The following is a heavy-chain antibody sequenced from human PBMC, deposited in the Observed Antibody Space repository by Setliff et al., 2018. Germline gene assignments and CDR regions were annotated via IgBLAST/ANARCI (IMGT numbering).Heavy chain of an antibody. CDR1: GFTLGNYA. CDR3: AKDGWGATFHS. CDR2: ISGTGNTA. V-gene: IGHV3-23*01. Sequence: PGGSLRLSCVASGFTLGNYAMGWVRQAPGKGLEWVSTISGTGNTADFADSVKGRFTVSRDNSKNTLHLQMNSLRAEDTATYYCAKDGWGATFHSWGQGTLVTVSS. J-gene: IGHJ5*01. D-gene: IGHD1-26*01.